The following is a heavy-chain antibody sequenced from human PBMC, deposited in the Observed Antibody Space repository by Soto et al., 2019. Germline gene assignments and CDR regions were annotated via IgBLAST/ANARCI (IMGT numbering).Heavy chain of an antibody. CDR2: IYYTGST. CDR3: ARTAGYSSPHVDY. CDR1: GGSISSGGYY. D-gene: IGHD6-13*01. J-gene: IGHJ4*02. V-gene: IGHV4-31*03. Sequence: TLSLTCTVSGGSISSGGYYWSWIRQHPGKGLEWIGNIYYTGSTHYDPSLKSRITISLDTSKNQFSLKLSSVTAADTAVYYCARTAGYSSPHVDYWGQGTLVTVSS.